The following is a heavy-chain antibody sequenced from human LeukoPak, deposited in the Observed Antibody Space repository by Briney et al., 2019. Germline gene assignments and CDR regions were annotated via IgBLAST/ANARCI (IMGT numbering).Heavy chain of an antibody. CDR3: ARDRYCSGGSCYTFDY. CDR1: GGSFSGYY. Sequence: SETLSLTCAVYGGSFSGYYWSWIRQPPGKGLEWIGEINHSGSTDYNPSLKSRVTISVDTSKNQFSLKLSSVTAADTAVCYCARDRYCSGGSCYTFDYWGQGTLVTVSS. D-gene: IGHD2-15*01. CDR2: INHSGST. J-gene: IGHJ4*02. V-gene: IGHV4-34*01.